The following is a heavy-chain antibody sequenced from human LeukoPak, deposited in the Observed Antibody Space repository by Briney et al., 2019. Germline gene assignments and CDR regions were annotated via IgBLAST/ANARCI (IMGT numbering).Heavy chain of an antibody. CDR2: ITGSGDTT. D-gene: IGHD3-9*01. CDR1: GFIFRNYA. Sequence: GGSLRLSCAASGFIFRNYAMSWVRQAPGKGLEWVSAITGSGDTTYYADSVKGRFTISRDNSKNTLYVEMNTLRAEDTAVYYCAKWGDYDILTGYYVSDFWGQGTLVTVVS. V-gene: IGHV3-23*01. J-gene: IGHJ4*02. CDR3: AKWGDYDILTGYYVSDF.